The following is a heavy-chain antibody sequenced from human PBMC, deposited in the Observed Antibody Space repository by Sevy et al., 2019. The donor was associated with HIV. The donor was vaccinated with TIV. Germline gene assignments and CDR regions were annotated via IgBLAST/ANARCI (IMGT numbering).Heavy chain of an antibody. CDR1: GGSISSYY. Sequence: SETLSLTCTVSGGSISSYYWSWIRQPPGKGLEWIGYIYYSGSTNYNPSLKGRVTISVDTSKNQCSLRLTSVTASDTAEYYCAREKTKGRRWEGGGAFDIWGHGTMVTVS. CDR2: IYYSGST. CDR3: AREKTKGRRWEGGGAFDI. J-gene: IGHJ3*02. D-gene: IGHD1-26*01. V-gene: IGHV4-59*01.